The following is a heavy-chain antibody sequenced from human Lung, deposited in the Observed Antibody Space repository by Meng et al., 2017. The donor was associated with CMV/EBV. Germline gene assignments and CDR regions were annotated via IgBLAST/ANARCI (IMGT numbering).Heavy chain of an antibody. CDR1: GGSISSGGYY. J-gene: IGHJ5*02. D-gene: IGHD3-10*01. CDR2: IHSSGST. CDR3: ARASYGSGSPLGESWFDP. V-gene: IGHV4-31*03. Sequence: QTQESGPGLVKPSQTLSLTCTVSGGSISSGGYYWSWIRQHPGKGLEWIGYIHSSGSTYYNPSLRSRLTISVDTSKNQFSLKLSSVTAADTAVYYCARASYGSGSPLGESWFDPWGQGTLVTVSS.